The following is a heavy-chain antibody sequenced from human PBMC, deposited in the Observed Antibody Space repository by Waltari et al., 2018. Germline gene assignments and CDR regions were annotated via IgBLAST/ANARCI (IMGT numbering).Heavy chain of an antibody. CDR1: GYTLTELS. CDR3: ATTAIVVVPAAVGDDAFDI. Sequence: QVQLVQSGAEVKKPGASVKVSCTVSGYTLTELSMHWGRQAPGKGLEWMGGFDPEDGETIYAQKFQGRVTMTEDTSTDTAYMELSSLRSEDTAVYYCATTAIVVVPAAVGDDAFDIWGQGTMVTVSS. D-gene: IGHD2-2*01. CDR2: FDPEDGET. V-gene: IGHV1-24*01. J-gene: IGHJ3*02.